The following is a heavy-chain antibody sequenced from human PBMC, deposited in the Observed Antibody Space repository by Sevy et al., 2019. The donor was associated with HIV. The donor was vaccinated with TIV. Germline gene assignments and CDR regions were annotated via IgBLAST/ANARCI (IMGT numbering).Heavy chain of an antibody. CDR3: ASSLSPYVDNSFYFAMDV. Sequence: GGSLRLSCAASGFTFDTYVIHWVRQAPGKGLEWVAFVSYEEINKYYIDSVKDRFTISRDKSKNTVYLQMNNLRVEDTAVYYCASSLSPYVDNSFYFAMDVWGQGTAVTVSS. CDR2: VSYEEINK. D-gene: IGHD1-20*01. CDR1: GFTFDTYV. J-gene: IGHJ6*02. V-gene: IGHV3-30*04.